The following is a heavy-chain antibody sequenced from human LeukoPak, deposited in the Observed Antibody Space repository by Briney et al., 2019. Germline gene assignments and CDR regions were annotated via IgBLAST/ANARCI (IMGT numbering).Heavy chain of an antibody. CDR1: GFTFRSDW. J-gene: IGHJ6*03. Sequence: GGSLRLSCAASGFTFRSDWMDWVRQVPGKGLVWVSRINIDGSAATYADSVKGRFTISRDNAKNTLYLQMNSLRAEDTAVYCCAKDGVGYCSSTSCPDYYYYYMDVWGKGTTVTVSS. CDR2: INIDGSAA. CDR3: AKDGVGYCSSTSCPDYYYYYMDV. D-gene: IGHD2-2*01. V-gene: IGHV3-74*01.